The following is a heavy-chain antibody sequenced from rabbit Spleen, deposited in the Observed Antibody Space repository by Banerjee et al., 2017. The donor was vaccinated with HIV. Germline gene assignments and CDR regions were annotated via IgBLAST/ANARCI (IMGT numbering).Heavy chain of an antibody. CDR2: IAVSSSGFT. J-gene: IGHJ6*01. V-gene: IGHV1S40*01. CDR1: GFSFSSSDY. D-gene: IGHD8-1*01. Sequence: QELVESGGGLVQPGGSLILSCKASGFSFSSSDYMCWVRQAPGKGLEWISCIAVSSSGFTYSTTWAKGRFTCSKTSSTTVTLQMTSLTVADTATYFCARDTGSSFSSYGMDLWGQGTLVTVS. CDR3: ARDTGSSFSSYGMDL.